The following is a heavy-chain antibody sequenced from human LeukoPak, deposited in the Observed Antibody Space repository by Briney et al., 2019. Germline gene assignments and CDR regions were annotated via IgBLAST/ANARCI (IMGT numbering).Heavy chain of an antibody. CDR2: IRGYQGST. Sequence: ASVKVSCKASGYTFTHYGIIWVRQAPGQRLKGMGWIRGYQGSTKYAQNFQGSVTMTIDTSTSTAYMDLRSLRSDDTAIYFYARSVLGTITAGHFNYWGQGTLVAVSS. CDR1: GYTFTHYG. J-gene: IGHJ4*02. CDR3: ARSVLGTITAGHFNY. V-gene: IGHV1-18*01. D-gene: IGHD5-24*01.